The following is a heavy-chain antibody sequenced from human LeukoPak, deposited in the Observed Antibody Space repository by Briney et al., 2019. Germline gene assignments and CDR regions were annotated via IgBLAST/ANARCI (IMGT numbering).Heavy chain of an antibody. CDR2: INPSGGST. V-gene: IGHV1-46*01. CDR1: GYTFTSYY. CDR3: AREDSGYYKNWFDP. J-gene: IGHJ5*02. D-gene: IGHD5-12*01. Sequence: ASVKVSCKASGYTFTSYYMHWVRQAPGQGLEWMGIINPSGGSTSYAQKFQGRVTMTRDTSISTAYMELSRLRSDDTAVYYCAREDSGYYKNWFDPWGQGTLVTVSS.